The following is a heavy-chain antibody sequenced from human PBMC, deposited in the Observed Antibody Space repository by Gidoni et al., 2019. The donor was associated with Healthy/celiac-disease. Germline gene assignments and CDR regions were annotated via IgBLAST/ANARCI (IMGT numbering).Heavy chain of an antibody. Sequence: QLQLQESGSGLVKPSQTLSPTGAVSGGSISSGGYSWSWIRQPPGKGLEWIGYIYHSGSTYYNPSLKSRVTISVDRSKNQFSLKLSSVTAADTAVYYCARRGYSYGYAFDIWGQGTMVTVSS. CDR2: IYHSGST. CDR1: GGSISSGGYS. V-gene: IGHV4-30-2*01. D-gene: IGHD5-18*01. J-gene: IGHJ3*02. CDR3: ARRGYSYGYAFDI.